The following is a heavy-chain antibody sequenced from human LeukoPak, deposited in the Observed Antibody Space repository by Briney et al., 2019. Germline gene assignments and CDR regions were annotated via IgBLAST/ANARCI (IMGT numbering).Heavy chain of an antibody. J-gene: IGHJ4*02. Sequence: GGSLRLSCAASGFTFSSYTMNRVRQAPGKGLEWVSSISSSSSYIYYADSVKGRFTISRDNAKNSLYLQMNSLRAEDTAVYCCARGRYYDIFGYWGQGTLVTVSS. V-gene: IGHV3-21*01. CDR3: ARGRYYDIFGY. D-gene: IGHD3-9*01. CDR2: ISSSSSYI. CDR1: GFTFSSYT.